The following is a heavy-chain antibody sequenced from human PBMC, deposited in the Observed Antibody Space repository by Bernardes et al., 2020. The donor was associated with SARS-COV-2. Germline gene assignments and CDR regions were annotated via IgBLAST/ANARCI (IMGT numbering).Heavy chain of an antibody. J-gene: IGHJ6*02. CDR1: GFTFSSYG. V-gene: IGHV3-33*01. CDR2: IWYDGSNK. CDR3: ARETSGPTWEVYGMDV. D-gene: IGHD1-26*01. Sequence: GGSLRLWCAASGFTFSSYGMHWVRQAPGKGLEWVAVIWYDGSNKYYADSVKGRFTISRDNSKNTLYLQMNSLRAEDTAVYYCARETSGPTWEVYGMDVWGQGTTVTVSS.